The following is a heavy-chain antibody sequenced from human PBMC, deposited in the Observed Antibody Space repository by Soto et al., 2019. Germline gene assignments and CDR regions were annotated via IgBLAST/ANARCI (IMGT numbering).Heavy chain of an antibody. V-gene: IGHV2-5*01. CDR1: GFSLSTSGVG. D-gene: IGHD3-10*01. CDR2: IYWNDDK. Sequence: QITLKESGPTLVKPTQTLTLTCTFSGFSLSTSGVGVGWIRQPPGKALEWLALIYWNDDKRYSPSLKSRLTSAKDTSKSQVVLTMANMDPVDTATYYCAHRSLLWFGECFDPWGQGTLVTVSS. J-gene: IGHJ5*02. CDR3: AHRSLLWFGECFDP.